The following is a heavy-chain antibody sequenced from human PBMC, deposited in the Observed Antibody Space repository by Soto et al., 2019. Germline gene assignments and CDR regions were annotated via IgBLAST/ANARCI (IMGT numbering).Heavy chain of an antibody. J-gene: IGHJ6*03. Sequence: GGSLRLSCAASGFTFSSYAMSWVRQAPGKGLEWVSAISGSGGGTSYADSGKGRFTISRDNSKNTLYLQMNSLRAEDTAVYYCAKGTTERGYYYYYYMDVWGKGTTVTVSS. V-gene: IGHV3-23*01. D-gene: IGHD1-1*01. CDR1: GFTFSSYA. CDR2: ISGSGGGT. CDR3: AKGTTERGYYYYYYMDV.